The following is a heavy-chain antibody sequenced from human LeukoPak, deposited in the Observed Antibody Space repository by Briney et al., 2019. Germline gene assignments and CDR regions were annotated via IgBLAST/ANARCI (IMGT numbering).Heavy chain of an antibody. J-gene: IGHJ3*02. D-gene: IGHD3-3*01. CDR1: GCGFTSNW. V-gene: IGHV5-10-1*01. CDR2: IEPSDSYT. CDR3: ARQFLGAFDI. Sequence: GAPLRISCKGSGCGFTSNWNSRGRQLPGKGREWMGRIEPSDSYTNSRSSFQCHVTISAERSISACYLQWSSLKASDTAMYYCARQFLGAFDIWGQGAMVTVSS.